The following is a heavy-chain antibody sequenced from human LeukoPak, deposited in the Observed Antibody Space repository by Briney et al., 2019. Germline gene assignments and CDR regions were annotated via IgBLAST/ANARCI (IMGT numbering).Heavy chain of an antibody. Sequence: GGSLRLSCEASGFTFVSYGMHWVRQAPGKGLEWVAVISYDGSSQYYGDSVKGRFTISRDNSKDTLYLQMNSLRIEDTGVYYCVKDYTKRARQQLIRDWGQGTLVSVSS. CDR2: ISYDGSSQ. D-gene: IGHD6-13*01. J-gene: IGHJ4*02. V-gene: IGHV3-30*18. CDR3: VKDYTKRARQQLIRD. CDR1: GFTFVSYG.